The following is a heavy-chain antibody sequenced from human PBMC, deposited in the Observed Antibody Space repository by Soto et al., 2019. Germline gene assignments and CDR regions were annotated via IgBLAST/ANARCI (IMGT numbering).Heavy chain of an antibody. CDR1: GYSFTSYW. CDR3: ARFATTYRSSWYFGGGRDY. J-gene: IGHJ4*02. D-gene: IGHD6-13*01. CDR2: IDPSDSYT. V-gene: IGHV5-10-1*01. Sequence: GESLKISCKGSGYSFTSYWISWVRQMPGKGLEWMGRIDPSDSYTNYSPSFQGHVTISADKSISTAYLQWSSLKASDTAMYYCARFATTYRSSWYFGGGRDYCGQVTLVTLS.